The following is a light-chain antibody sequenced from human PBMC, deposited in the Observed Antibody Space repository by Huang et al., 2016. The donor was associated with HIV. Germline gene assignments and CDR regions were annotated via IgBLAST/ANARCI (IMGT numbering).Light chain of an antibody. CDR1: QSRRHRNGLNY. CDR3: MEALQTPYT. V-gene: IGKV2-28*01. Sequence: DVVMTQSPLSLPVPPGEPASISCRSSQSRRHRNGLNYLDWYLQKPGQSPQLLIHLGSSRASGVPDRFSGGCSGTDFSLNISSVEAEDAGIYYCMEALQTPYTFGQGTKLEI. J-gene: IGKJ2*01. CDR2: LGS.